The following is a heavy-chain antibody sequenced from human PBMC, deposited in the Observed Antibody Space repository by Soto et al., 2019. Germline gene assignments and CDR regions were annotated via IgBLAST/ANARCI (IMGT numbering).Heavy chain of an antibody. CDR1: GFTFSSYA. D-gene: IGHD6-6*01. Sequence: EVQLLESGGGLVQPGGSLRLSCAASGFTFSSYAMSWVRQAPGKGLEWVSAISGSGGSTYYADSVKGRFTISRDNSKNTLYLQMNSLRAEDTAVYYCAKGVGAYSTSGSFDYWGQGSLVTVAS. V-gene: IGHV3-23*01. CDR3: AKGVGAYSTSGSFDY. CDR2: ISGSGGST. J-gene: IGHJ4*02.